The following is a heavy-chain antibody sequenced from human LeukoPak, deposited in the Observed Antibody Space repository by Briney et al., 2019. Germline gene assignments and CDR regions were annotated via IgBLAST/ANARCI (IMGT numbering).Heavy chain of an antibody. V-gene: IGHV5-10-1*01. CDR1: GYSFTSYW. D-gene: IGHD2-2*01. Sequence: GESLKISCKGSGYSFTSYWISWLRQMPGKGLEWMGRIDPSDSYTNHSPSFQGHVTISADKSISTAYLQWSSLKASDTAMYYCARHRYCSSTSCSYFDYWGQGTLVTVSS. CDR2: IDPSDSYT. J-gene: IGHJ4*02. CDR3: ARHRYCSSTSCSYFDY.